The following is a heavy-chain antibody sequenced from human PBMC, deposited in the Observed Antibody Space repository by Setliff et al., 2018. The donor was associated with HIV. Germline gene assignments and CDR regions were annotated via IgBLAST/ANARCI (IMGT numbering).Heavy chain of an antibody. CDR2: ISAGNGDT. Sequence: ASVKVSCKASGNTFTRYAMHWVRQAPGQRPEWMGWISAGNGDTKYSQVSERVTMTRDTSISTAFMEVSRLTSDDTAVYFCARDYNRGSLEQQLVHFDYWGQGTLVTVSS. J-gene: IGHJ4*02. CDR3: ARDYNRGSLEQQLVHFDY. V-gene: IGHV1-3*01. D-gene: IGHD6-13*01. CDR1: GNTFTRYA.